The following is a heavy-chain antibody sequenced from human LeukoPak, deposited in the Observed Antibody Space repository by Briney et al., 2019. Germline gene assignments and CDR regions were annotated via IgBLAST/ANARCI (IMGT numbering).Heavy chain of an antibody. J-gene: IGHJ3*02. D-gene: IGHD2-21*02. CDR3: AREGHIVVVTANWGLVSAFDI. CDR1: GGTFSSYA. V-gene: IGHV1-69*13. CDR2: IIPIFGTA. Sequence: ASVKVSCKASGGTFSSYAISWVRQAPGQGLEWMGGIIPIFGTANYAQKFQGRVTITADESTSTAYMELSSLRSEDTAVYYCAREGHIVVVTANWGLVSAFDIWGQGTMVTVSS.